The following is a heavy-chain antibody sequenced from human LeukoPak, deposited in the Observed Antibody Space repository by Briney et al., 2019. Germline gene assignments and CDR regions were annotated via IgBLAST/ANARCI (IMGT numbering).Heavy chain of an antibody. J-gene: IGHJ4*02. D-gene: IGHD6-19*01. CDR3: ARHYTPYTSGWNVGLDY. V-gene: IGHV4-39*01. Sequence: SETLSLTCAVSGASISNARYYWGWVRQPPGKGLEWIESIYYSGSTHYNPSRKSRVTISLDTSKRQFSLKVGDVTAADTAVYDCARHYTPYTSGWNVGLDYWGQGTLVIASS. CDR1: GASISNARYY. CDR2: IYYSGST.